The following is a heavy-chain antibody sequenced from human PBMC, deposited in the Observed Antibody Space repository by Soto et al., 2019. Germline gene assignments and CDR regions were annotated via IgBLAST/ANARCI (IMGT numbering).Heavy chain of an antibody. V-gene: IGHV4-34*01. Sequence: NPSETLALTFAVYDGSFSGYYWSWIRQPPGKGLEWIGEINHSGSTNYNPSLKSRVTISVDTSKNQFSLKLSSVTAADTAVYYCARALLGSIAAAEPNFDYWGQGTLVTVSS. CDR1: DGSFSGYY. CDR3: ARALLGSIAAAEPNFDY. CDR2: INHSGST. J-gene: IGHJ4*02. D-gene: IGHD6-13*01.